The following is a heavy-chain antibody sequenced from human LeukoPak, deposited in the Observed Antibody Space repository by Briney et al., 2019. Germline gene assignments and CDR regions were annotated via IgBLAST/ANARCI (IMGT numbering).Heavy chain of an antibody. D-gene: IGHD6-19*01. V-gene: IGHV4-59*01. J-gene: IGHJ6*03. CDR3: ARDRRQIAVAGTGYYYYMDV. CDR2: IYYSGST. Sequence: SETLSLTCSVSGGSISSYYWSWIRQPPGKGLEWIGYIYYSGSTNYNPSLKSRVTISVDTSKSQFSLKLSSVTAADTAVYYCARDRRQIAVAGTGYYYYMDVWGKGTTVTVSS. CDR1: GGSISSYY.